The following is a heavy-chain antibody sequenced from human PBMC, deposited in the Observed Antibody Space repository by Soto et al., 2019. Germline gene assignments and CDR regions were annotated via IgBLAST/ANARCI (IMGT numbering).Heavy chain of an antibody. CDR1: GGSFSGYY. V-gene: IGHV4-34*01. Sequence: QVQLQQWGAGLLKPSETLSLTCAVYGGSFSGYYWSWIRQPPGKGLEWIGEINHSGSTNYNPSLKSRVTISVDTSKNPFSLKLSSVTAADTAVYYCAREGWGDIVVVPAAMKDYYYYYMDVWGKGTTVTVSS. CDR2: INHSGST. J-gene: IGHJ6*03. D-gene: IGHD2-2*01. CDR3: AREGWGDIVVVPAAMKDYYYYYMDV.